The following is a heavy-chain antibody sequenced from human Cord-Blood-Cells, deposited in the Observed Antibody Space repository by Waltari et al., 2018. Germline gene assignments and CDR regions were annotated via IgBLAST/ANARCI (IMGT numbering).Heavy chain of an antibody. J-gene: IGHJ4*02. CDR1: GFTFSSYA. D-gene: IGHD3-3*01. CDR3: ARELNYDFWSPIDY. CDR2: ISYDGSNK. Sequence: QVQLVESGGGVVQPGRSLRLSCAASGFTFSSYAMHWVRQAPGKGLELVAVISYDGSNKYYADSVKGRFTIARDNYKNTLYLQMNSLRAEDTAVYYCARELNYDFWSPIDYWGQGTLVTVSS. V-gene: IGHV3-30-3*01.